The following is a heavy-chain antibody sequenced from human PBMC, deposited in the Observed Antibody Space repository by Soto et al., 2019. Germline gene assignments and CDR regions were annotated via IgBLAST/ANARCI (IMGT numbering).Heavy chain of an antibody. Sequence: TSETLSLTCTVSGGSVRNYYWSWFRQPPGKGLEWIGYIYYSGSTNYNPSLKSRVTISVDMSKNQFSLKLTSVTAADTAVYYCAKDTKPDYGGNSGGYYYSGMDVCDQGTTVTVSS. CDR1: GGSVRNYY. D-gene: IGHD4-17*01. J-gene: IGHJ6*02. CDR3: AKDTKPDYGGNSGGYYYSGMDV. CDR2: IYYSGST. V-gene: IGHV4-59*02.